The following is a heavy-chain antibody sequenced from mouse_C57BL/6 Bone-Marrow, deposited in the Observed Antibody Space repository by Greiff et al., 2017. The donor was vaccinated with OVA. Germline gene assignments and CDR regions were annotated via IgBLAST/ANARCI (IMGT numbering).Heavy chain of an antibody. D-gene: IGHD2-4*01. CDR2: IDPENGDT. J-gene: IGHJ4*01. CDR3: TTFFYYDYESAMDY. V-gene: IGHV14-4*01. Sequence: VQLQQSGAELVRPGASVKLSCTASGFNIKDDYMHWVKQRPEQGLEWIGWIDPENGDTEYASKFQGKATITADTSSNTAYLQLSSLTSDDTAVYYCTTFFYYDYESAMDYWGQGTSVTVSS. CDR1: GFNIKDDY.